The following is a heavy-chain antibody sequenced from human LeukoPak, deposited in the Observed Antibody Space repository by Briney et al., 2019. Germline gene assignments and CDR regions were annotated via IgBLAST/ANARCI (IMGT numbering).Heavy chain of an antibody. J-gene: IGHJ4*02. CDR3: ARVLDYGGNLHYFDY. Sequence: ASVKVSCKASGYTFTSYGISWVRQAPGQGLEWMGWISAYNGNTNYAQKLQGRVTMTTDTSTSTAYMELRSLRSDDTAVYYCARVLDYGGNLHYFDYWGQGTLVTGSS. CDR1: GYTFTSYG. CDR2: ISAYNGNT. V-gene: IGHV1-18*01. D-gene: IGHD4-23*01.